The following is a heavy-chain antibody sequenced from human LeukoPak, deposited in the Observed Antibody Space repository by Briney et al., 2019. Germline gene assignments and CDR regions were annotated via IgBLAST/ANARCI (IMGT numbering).Heavy chain of an antibody. Sequence: GGSLRLSCAASGFTFSSYSMNWVRQAPGKGLEWVSSISDNNRYIYYANSVKGRFTISRDSAKNSLNLQMNSLRAEDTAVYYCARGWFGAHPNYWGQGTLVTVSS. CDR3: ARGWFGAHPNY. V-gene: IGHV3-21*01. D-gene: IGHD3-10*01. CDR1: GFTFSSYS. J-gene: IGHJ4*02. CDR2: ISDNNRYI.